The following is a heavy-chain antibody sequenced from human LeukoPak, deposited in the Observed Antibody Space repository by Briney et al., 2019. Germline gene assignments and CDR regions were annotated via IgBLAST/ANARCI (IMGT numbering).Heavy chain of an antibody. V-gene: IGHV3-74*01. CDR3: ATGHSYGYDY. Sequence: GGSLRLSCAASGLTFSDFWMHWARQPPGKGLVWVALVKGDGRTTIYADSVKGRFTISRDNAKNTLYLQMNSLRADESGVYYCATGHSYGYDYWGQGVLVTVSS. CDR1: GLTFSDFW. D-gene: IGHD5-18*01. J-gene: IGHJ4*02. CDR2: VKGDGRTT.